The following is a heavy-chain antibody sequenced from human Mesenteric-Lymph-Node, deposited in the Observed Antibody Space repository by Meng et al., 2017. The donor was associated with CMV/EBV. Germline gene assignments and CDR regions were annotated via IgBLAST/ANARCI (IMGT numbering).Heavy chain of an antibody. J-gene: IGHJ4*02. CDR1: GFTFSNFW. V-gene: IGHV3-7*01. Sequence: GESLKISCAASGFTFSNFWMSWVRQAPGKGLEWVANIKPDGSEKYYVGSVKGRFTIPRDNAKSSLFLQMNGLRPEDTAVYYCATRPRLLDYWGQGTLVTVSS. CDR2: IKPDGSEK. D-gene: IGHD4-11*01. CDR3: ATRPRLLDY.